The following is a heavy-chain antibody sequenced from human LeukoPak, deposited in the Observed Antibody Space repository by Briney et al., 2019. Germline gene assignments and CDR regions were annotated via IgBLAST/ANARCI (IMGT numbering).Heavy chain of an antibody. CDR3: ARGIAPLAAAFDP. CDR2: IYTSGST. CDR1: GGSISSGSYY. V-gene: IGHV4-61*02. Sequence: SETLSLTCTVSGGSISSGSYYWSWIRQPAGKGLEWIGRIYTSGSTNYNPSFKSRVTISVDTSKNQFSLKLSSVTAADTAVYYCARGIAPLAAAFDPWGQGTLVTVSS. D-gene: IGHD6-13*01. J-gene: IGHJ5*02.